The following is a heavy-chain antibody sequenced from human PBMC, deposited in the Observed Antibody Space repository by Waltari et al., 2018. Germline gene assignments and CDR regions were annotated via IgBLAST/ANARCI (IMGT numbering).Heavy chain of an antibody. Sequence: QVQLQESGPGLVKPSETLSLTCAVSGYSISRGYYWGWIRQPPGKGLEWIGSIYHSGSTYYNPSLKSRVTISVDTSKNQFSLKLSSVTAADTAVYYCARRGFGSGWSFDYWGQGTLVTVSS. CDR3: ARRGFGSGWSFDY. J-gene: IGHJ4*02. D-gene: IGHD6-19*01. CDR1: GYSISRGYY. CDR2: IYHSGST. V-gene: IGHV4-38-2*01.